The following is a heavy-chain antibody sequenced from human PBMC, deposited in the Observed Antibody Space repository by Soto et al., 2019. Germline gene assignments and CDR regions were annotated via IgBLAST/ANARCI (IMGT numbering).Heavy chain of an antibody. D-gene: IGHD3-10*01. CDR2: ISYDGSNK. Sequence: QVQLVESGGGVVQPGRSLRLSCAASGFTFSSYGMHWVRQAPGKGLEWVAVISYDGSNKYYADSVKGRFTISRDKSKNTLYLQMNSVRAEDAGVYYCAPGFGAVDYWGQGTLVTVSS. CDR1: GFTFSSYG. J-gene: IGHJ4*02. CDR3: APGFGAVDY. V-gene: IGHV3-30*03.